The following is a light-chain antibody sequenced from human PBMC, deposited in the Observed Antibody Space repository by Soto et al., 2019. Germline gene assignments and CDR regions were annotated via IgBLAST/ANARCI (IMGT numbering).Light chain of an antibody. V-gene: IGLV2-14*01. CDR3: CSYAGSSTFVYV. CDR2: DVS. CDR1: SSDVGGYNY. J-gene: IGLJ1*01. Sequence: QSVLTQPASVSGSPGQSITISCTGTSSDVGGYNYVSWYQQHPGKAPKLMIYDVSNRPSGVSNRFSGSKSGNTASLTISGLQAEDEADYYCCSYAGSSTFVYVFGTGTKVTVL.